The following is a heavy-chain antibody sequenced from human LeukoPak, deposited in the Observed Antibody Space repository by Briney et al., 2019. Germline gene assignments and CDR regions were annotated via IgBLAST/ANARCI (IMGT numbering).Heavy chain of an antibody. CDR1: GFTFSSYA. CDR3: AKFDGRTYYFDY. CDR2: ISGSGGST. J-gene: IGHJ4*02. Sequence: GGSPRLSCAASGFTFSSYAMSWVRQAPGKGLEWVSAISGSGGSTYYADSVKGRFTISRDNSKNTLYLQMNSLRAEDTAVYYCAKFDGRTYYFDYWGQGTLVTVSS. D-gene: IGHD5-24*01. V-gene: IGHV3-23*01.